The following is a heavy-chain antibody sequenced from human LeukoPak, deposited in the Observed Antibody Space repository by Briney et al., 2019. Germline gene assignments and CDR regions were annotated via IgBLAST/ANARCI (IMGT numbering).Heavy chain of an antibody. CDR2: ISAYNGNT. CDR3: ARGRSYYYDSSGYYFPDEYFQH. D-gene: IGHD3-22*01. CDR1: GYTFTSYG. V-gene: IGHV1-18*01. J-gene: IGHJ1*01. Sequence: ASVKVSCKASGYTFTSYGISWVRQAPGQGLEWKGWISAYNGNTNYAQKLQGRVTMTTDTSTSTAYMELRSLRSDDTAVYYCARGRSYYYDSSGYYFPDEYFQHWGQGTLVTVSS.